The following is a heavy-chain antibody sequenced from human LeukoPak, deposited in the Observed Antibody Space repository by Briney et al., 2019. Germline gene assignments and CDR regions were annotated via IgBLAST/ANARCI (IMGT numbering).Heavy chain of an antibody. J-gene: IGHJ4*02. Sequence: SVKVSCRASGGTFSSYAISWARQAPGQGLEWMGGIIPIFGTANYAQKFQGRVTITADESTSTAYMELSSLRSEDTAVYYCAREGHRRQPDYWGQGTLVTVSS. V-gene: IGHV1-69*13. CDR1: GGTFSSYA. CDR2: IIPIFGTA. CDR3: AREGHRRQPDY.